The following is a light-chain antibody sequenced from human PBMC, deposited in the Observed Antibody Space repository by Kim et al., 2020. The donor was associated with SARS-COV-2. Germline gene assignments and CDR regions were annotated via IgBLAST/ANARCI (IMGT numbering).Light chain of an antibody. CDR2: AAS. CDR3: LQHRSYPRT. CDR1: QDSRTD. V-gene: IGKV1-17*01. Sequence: ASVGDVVTMCCRARQDSRTDLGWYPQRPGNAPKLLIYAASSLQNGVPARFSGSGSGTEFTLTISSLQPEDFATYYCLQHRSYPRTFGQGTKVDIK. J-gene: IGKJ1*01.